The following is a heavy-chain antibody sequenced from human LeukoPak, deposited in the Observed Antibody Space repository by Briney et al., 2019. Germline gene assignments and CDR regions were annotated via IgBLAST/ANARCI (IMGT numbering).Heavy chain of an antibody. J-gene: IGHJ4*02. V-gene: IGHV3-7*01. D-gene: IGHD6-19*01. CDR3: ARDGGWGWDY. CDR1: GFTYSSHW. Sequence: GGSLRLSCAASGFTYSSHWMSWVRQAPGKGLEWVGNIEEDGSEKYYAGSVKGRFTISRDNAQNSLYLQMNSLRVEDTAVYYRARDGGWGWDYWGQGTLVTVSS. CDR2: IEEDGSEK.